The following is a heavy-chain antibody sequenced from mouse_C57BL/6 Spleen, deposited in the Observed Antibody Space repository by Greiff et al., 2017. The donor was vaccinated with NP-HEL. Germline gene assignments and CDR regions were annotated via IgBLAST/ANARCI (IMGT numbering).Heavy chain of an antibody. Sequence: EVHLVESEGGLVQPGSSMKLSCTASGFTFTDYYMAWVRQVPEKGLEWVANINSDGSSTYYLDSLKSRFIISRDNAKNILYLQMSSLKSEDTATYYCAREDYDGSLYAMDDWGQGTSVTVAS. CDR1: GFTFTDYY. V-gene: IGHV5-16*01. D-gene: IGHD1-1*01. J-gene: IGHJ4*01. CDR2: INSDGSST. CDR3: AREDYDGSLYAMDD.